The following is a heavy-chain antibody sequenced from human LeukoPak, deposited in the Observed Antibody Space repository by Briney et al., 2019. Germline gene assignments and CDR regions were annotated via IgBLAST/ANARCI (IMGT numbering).Heavy chain of an antibody. V-gene: IGHV4-59*01. D-gene: IGHD3-3*01. Sequence: SETLSLTCTVSGGSISSYYWSWIRQPPGKGLEWIGYIYYSGSTNYNPSLKSRVTISVDTSKNQFSLKLSSVTAADTAVYYCARPPRRFGPGWFDPWGQGTLVTVSS. CDR2: IYYSGST. J-gene: IGHJ5*02. CDR1: GGSISSYY. CDR3: ARPPRRFGPGWFDP.